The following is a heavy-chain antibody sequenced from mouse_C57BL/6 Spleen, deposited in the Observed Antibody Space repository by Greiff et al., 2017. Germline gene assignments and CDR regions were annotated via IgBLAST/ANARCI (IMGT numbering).Heavy chain of an antibody. CDR2: INPYNGGT. CDR1: GYTFTDYY. Sequence: EVQLQQSGPVLVKPGASVKMSCKASGYTFTDYYMNWVKQSHGKSLEWIGVINPYNGGTSYNQKFKGKATLTVDKSSSTAYMELNSLTSEDSAVYYCASVPYDGSAFAYWGQGTLVTVSA. J-gene: IGHJ3*01. V-gene: IGHV1-19*01. D-gene: IGHD2-3*01. CDR3: ASVPYDGSAFAY.